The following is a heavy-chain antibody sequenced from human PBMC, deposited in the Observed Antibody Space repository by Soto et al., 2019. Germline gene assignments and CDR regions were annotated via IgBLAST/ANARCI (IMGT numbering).Heavy chain of an antibody. D-gene: IGHD6-13*01. CDR3: AKVSSSWYSGFFDL. CDR2: LSDSGSST. V-gene: IGHV3-23*01. CDR1: GFTFNSHA. J-gene: IGHJ4*02. Sequence: PGGSLRLSCTASGFTFNSHAMTWVRPAPGKGLEWVSGLSDSGSSTYYAASVKGRFTISRDNFMNTVYLQMNTLRVEDTAVYYCAKVSSSWYSGFFDLWGQGTLVTVSS.